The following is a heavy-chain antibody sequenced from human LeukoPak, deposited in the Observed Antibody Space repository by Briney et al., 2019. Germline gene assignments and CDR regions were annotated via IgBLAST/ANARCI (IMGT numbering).Heavy chain of an antibody. CDR2: IIPIFGTA. D-gene: IGHD3-22*01. CDR1: GGTFSSYA. CDR3: ASWVYDSSGYYYPDRLDY. Sequence: SVKVSCKASGGTFSSYAISWVRQAPGQGLEWMGGIIPIFGTANYAQKFQGRVTITADESTSTAYMELSSLRSEDTAVYYCASWVYDSSGYYYPDRLDYWGQGTLVTVSS. J-gene: IGHJ4*02. V-gene: IGHV1-69*13.